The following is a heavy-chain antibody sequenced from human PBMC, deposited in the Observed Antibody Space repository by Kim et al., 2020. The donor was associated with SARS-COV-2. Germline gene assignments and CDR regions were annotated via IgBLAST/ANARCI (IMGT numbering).Heavy chain of an antibody. CDR2: IGGSSNYI. Sequence: GGSLRLSCAASGFAFGTHSMNWVRQAPGKGLEWVSSIGGSSNYIYYADSVKGRFTISRDNAKNSVYLQMNSLRAEDTAVYYCARGGYCSSTSCYFYCYALDVWGQGTTVTVSS. J-gene: IGHJ6*02. CDR1: GFAFGTHS. V-gene: IGHV3-21*01. CDR3: ARGGYCSSTSCYFYCYALDV. D-gene: IGHD2-2*01.